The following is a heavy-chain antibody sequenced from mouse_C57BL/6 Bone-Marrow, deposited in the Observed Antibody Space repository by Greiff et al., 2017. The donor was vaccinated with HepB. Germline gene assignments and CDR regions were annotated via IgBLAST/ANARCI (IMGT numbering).Heavy chain of an antibody. D-gene: IGHD2-5*01. CDR3: TRASNLSYFAY. J-gene: IGHJ3*01. CDR2: ISSGGDYS. V-gene: IGHV5-9-1*02. Sequence: EVKVVESGEGLVKPGGSLKLSCAASGFTFSSYAMSWVRQTQEKRLEWVAYISSGGDYSYYADTVKGRFTIARDNARNALYLQMSSLKSEYTAMYYCTRASNLSYFAYLFQDTLITVSA. CDR1: GFTFSSYA.